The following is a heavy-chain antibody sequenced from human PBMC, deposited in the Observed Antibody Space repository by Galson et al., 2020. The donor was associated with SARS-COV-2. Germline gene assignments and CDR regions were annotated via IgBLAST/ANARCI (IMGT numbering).Heavy chain of an antibody. D-gene: IGHD2-15*01. CDR1: GGTFSSYA. CDR3: ARDGGGSVGYCSGGSCFVSAFDI. Sequence: SVKVSCKASGGTFSSYAISWVRQAPGQGLEWMGGIIPIFGTANYAQKFQGRVTITADESTSTAYMELSSLRSEDTAVYYCARDGGGSVGYCSGGSCFVSAFDIWGQGTMVTVSS. CDR2: IIPIFGTA. V-gene: IGHV1-69*13. J-gene: IGHJ3*02.